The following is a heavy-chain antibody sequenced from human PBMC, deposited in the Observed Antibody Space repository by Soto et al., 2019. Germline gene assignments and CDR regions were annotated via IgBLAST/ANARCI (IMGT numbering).Heavy chain of an antibody. J-gene: IGHJ4*02. CDR2: ISYDGSNK. CDR3: AKDADYGDYRFDY. CDR1: GFTFSSYG. V-gene: IGHV3-30*18. Sequence: QVQLVESGGGVVQPGRSLRLSCAASGFTFSSYGMHWVRQAPGKGLEWVAVISYDGSNKYYADSVKGRFTISRDNSKNPLYLQMNSLRAEDTAVYYCAKDADYGDYRFDYWGQGTLVTVSS. D-gene: IGHD4-17*01.